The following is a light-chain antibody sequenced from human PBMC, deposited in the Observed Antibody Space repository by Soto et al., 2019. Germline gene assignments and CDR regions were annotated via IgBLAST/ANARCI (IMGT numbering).Light chain of an antibody. CDR3: QQRSNWPPLT. V-gene: IGKV3-11*01. CDR2: DAS. J-gene: IGKJ4*01. Sequence: EIVLTQSPATLSLSPGERANLSFRASQSVSSHLAWYQQKPGQAPRPLIYDASNRATGIPARFSGSGSGTDFTLTISSLEPEDFAVYYCQQRSNWPPLTFGGGTKVEIK. CDR1: QSVSSH.